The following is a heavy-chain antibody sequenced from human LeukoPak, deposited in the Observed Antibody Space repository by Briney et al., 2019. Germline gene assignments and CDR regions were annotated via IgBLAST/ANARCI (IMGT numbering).Heavy chain of an antibody. CDR1: GYTFTSYY. CDR2: INPSGGST. D-gene: IGHD2-2*01. Sequence: ASVKVSCKASGYTFTSYYMHWVRQAPGQGLEWMGIINPSGGSTSYAQKLQGRVTMTTDTSTSTAYMELRSLRSDDTAVYYCARDILVVPAAHDAFDIWGQGTMVTVSS. J-gene: IGHJ3*02. V-gene: IGHV1-46*01. CDR3: ARDILVVPAAHDAFDI.